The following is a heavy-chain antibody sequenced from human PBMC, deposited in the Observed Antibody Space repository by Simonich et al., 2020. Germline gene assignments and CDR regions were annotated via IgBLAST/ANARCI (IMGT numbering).Heavy chain of an antibody. CDR1: GFTFENYG. CDR3: ARGRNDFDY. CDR2: INWNGGSK. D-gene: IGHD1-1*01. V-gene: IGHV3-20*01. Sequence: EVQLVESGGGVVRPGGSLRLSCAASGFTFENYGRSWVRQAPGKGLGWVAGINWNGGSKGYADSVKGRFTISRDNAKNALYLQMNSLRAEDTALYHCARGRNDFDYWGQGTLVTVSS. J-gene: IGHJ4*02.